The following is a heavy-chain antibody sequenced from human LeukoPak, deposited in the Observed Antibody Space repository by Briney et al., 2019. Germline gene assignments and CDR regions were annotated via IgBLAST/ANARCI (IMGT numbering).Heavy chain of an antibody. D-gene: IGHD4-11*01. J-gene: IGHJ4*02. CDR3: ARGTDTVITRGYKGGFDY. CDR1: GGTFSSYA. CDR2: IIPIFGTA. V-gene: IGHV1-69*05. Sequence: SVKVSCKASGGTFSSYAISWVRQAPGQGLEWMGGIIPIFGTANYAQKFQGRVTITTDESTSTAYMELSSLRSEDTAVYYCARGTDTVITRGYKGGFDYWGQGTLVTVSS.